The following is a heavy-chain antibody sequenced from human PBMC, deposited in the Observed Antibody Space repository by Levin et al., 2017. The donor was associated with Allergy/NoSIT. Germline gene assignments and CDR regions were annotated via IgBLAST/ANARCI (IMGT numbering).Heavy chain of an antibody. V-gene: IGHV3-30*18. CDR1: GFTFSSYG. D-gene: IGHD3-3*01. J-gene: IGHJ6*02. Sequence: GGSLRLSCAASGFTFSSYGMHWVRQAPGKGLEWVAVISYDGSNKYYADSVKGRFTISRDNSKNTLYLQMNSLRAEDTAVYYCAKDEYYDFWSGYYRSYDYYGMDVWGQGTTVTVSS. CDR2: ISYDGSNK. CDR3: AKDEYYDFWSGYYRSYDYYGMDV.